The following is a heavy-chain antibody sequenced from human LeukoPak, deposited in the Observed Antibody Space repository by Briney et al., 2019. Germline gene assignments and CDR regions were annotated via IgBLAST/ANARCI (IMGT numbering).Heavy chain of an antibody. CDR3: ARSLTGSPKLFDY. Sequence: GRSLRLSCAASGFTFSSYAMHWVRQAPGKGLEWVAVISYDGSNKYYADSVKGRFTISRDNSKNTLYLQMNSLRAEDTAVYYCARSLTGSPKLFDYWGQGTLVTVSS. CDR1: GFTFSSYA. CDR2: ISYDGSNK. J-gene: IGHJ4*02. V-gene: IGHV3-30-3*01. D-gene: IGHD1-26*01.